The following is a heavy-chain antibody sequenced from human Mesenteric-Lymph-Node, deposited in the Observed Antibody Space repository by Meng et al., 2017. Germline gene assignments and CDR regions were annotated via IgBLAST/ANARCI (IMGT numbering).Heavy chain of an antibody. CDR2: IYYTGST. J-gene: IGHJ4*02. Sequence: QVQLPESGPGLVKPSQTLSLTCTVSGGSIGSGGYYWSWIRQHPGKGLEWIGYIYYTGSTFYNPSLKSRVTISVDTSKNQFSLKLISATAADTAVYYCAREAGRDGYATPKFDYWGQGTLVTVSS. CDR3: AREAGRDGYATPKFDY. D-gene: IGHD5-24*01. V-gene: IGHV4-31*03. CDR1: GGSIGSGGYY.